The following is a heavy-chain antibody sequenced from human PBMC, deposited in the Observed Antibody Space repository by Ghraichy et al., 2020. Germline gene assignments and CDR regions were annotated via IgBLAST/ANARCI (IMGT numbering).Heavy chain of an antibody. CDR1: GFTFGGYT. CDR2: ISWDSGSK. Sequence: GGSLRLSCAASGFTFGGYTMHWVRQAPGKGLEWVSLISWDSGSKYYADSVKGRFTISRDNSKNSLYLQMNSLRTEDTALYYCAKVGGSSSSEDDRYFVLWGRSTLVTVYS. V-gene: IGHV3-43*01. D-gene: IGHD6-13*01. CDR3: AKVGGSSSSEDDRYFVL. J-gene: IGHJ2*01.